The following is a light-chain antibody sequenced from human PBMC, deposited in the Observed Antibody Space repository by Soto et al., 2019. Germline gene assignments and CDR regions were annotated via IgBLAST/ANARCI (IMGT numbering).Light chain of an antibody. CDR1: QSVGNN. V-gene: IGKV3-15*01. Sequence: EIVLTQSPATLSVSPGERATLSCRASQSVGNNFAWYQQKPGQAPRLLIFATSTRATGVPARFRGSGSGTEFTRTIGRLQSEDFAVYYCEQYGDWPLTFGGGAKVEIE. CDR2: ATS. J-gene: IGKJ4*01. CDR3: EQYGDWPLT.